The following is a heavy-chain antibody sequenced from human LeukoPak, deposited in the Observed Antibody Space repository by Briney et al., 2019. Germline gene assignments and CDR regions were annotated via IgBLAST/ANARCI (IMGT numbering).Heavy chain of an antibody. D-gene: IGHD3-3*01. Sequence: GGSLRLSCGVSGFTFSNYWKTWVSRPPAKGLVEVADIHYHGSDISYVESLKRRLTISGDNAKNCLYLQMNNLRVEDMAVYYCASDGVVDFWISYGTCNYYYYMDVWGKGATVTVSS. J-gene: IGHJ6*03. CDR3: ASDGVVDFWISYGTCNYYYYMDV. CDR2: IHYHGSDI. CDR1: GFTFSNYW. V-gene: IGHV3-7*01.